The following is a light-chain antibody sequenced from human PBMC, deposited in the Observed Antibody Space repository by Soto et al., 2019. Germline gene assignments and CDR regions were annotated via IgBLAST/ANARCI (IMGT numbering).Light chain of an antibody. CDR1: QSVSSN. J-gene: IGKJ1*01. V-gene: IGKV3-15*01. CDR2: GAS. CDR3: QQYNNWPPRAWT. Sequence: EIVMTQSPATLSVSPGERATLSCRASQSVSSNLACYQQKPGQAPRLLIYGASTRATGIPASFSGSWSGTEFTLTIIGLQSEDFALYDCQQYNNWPPRAWTFGQGTKVKIK.